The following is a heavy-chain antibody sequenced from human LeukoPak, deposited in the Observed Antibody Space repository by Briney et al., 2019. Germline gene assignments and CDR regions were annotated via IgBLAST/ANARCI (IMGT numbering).Heavy chain of an antibody. J-gene: IGHJ4*02. CDR3: AVRMTYYYDSSGYLNDY. CDR2: IYYSGST. D-gene: IGHD3-22*01. V-gene: IGHV4-39*07. Sequence: SETLSLTCTVSGASISGSGYYWGWIRQPPGKGLEWIGSIYYSGSTYYNPSLKSRVTISVDTSKNQFSLKLSSVTAADTAVYYCAVRMTYYYDSSGYLNDYWGQGTLVTVSS. CDR1: GASISGSGYY.